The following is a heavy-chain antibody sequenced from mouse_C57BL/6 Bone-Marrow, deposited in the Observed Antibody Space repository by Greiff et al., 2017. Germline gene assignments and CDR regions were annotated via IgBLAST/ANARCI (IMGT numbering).Heavy chain of an antibody. CDR1: GYSFTDYN. J-gene: IGHJ4*01. D-gene: IGHD1-1*01. CDR2: INPNYGTT. V-gene: IGHV1-39*01. CDR3: ARRRDYGSSYVGAMDY. Sequence: EVQLQQSGPELVKPGASVKISCKASGYSFTDYNMNWVKQSNGKSLEWIGVINPNYGTTSYNQKFKGKATLTVDKSSSTAYMQLNSLTSEDAAVYYCARRRDYGSSYVGAMDYWGQGTSVTVSS.